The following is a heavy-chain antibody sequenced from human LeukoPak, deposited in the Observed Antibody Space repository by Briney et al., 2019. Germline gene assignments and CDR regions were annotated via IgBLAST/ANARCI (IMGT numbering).Heavy chain of an antibody. CDR1: GFTFSGYS. CDR3: AREVSEGFDF. D-gene: IGHD3-22*01. CDR2: FGTRSTSV. V-gene: IGHV3-21*01. J-gene: IGHJ4*02. Sequence: GGSLRLSCTASGFTFSGYSMNWIRQAPGKGLEWVSSFGTRSTSVYHAGSVKGRFAISRDNAKNSLYLQMNSLRAQDTALYYCAREVSEGFDFWGQGTLVTVSS.